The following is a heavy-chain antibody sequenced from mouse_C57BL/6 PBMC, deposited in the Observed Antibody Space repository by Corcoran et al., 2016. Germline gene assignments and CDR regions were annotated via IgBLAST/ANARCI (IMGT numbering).Heavy chain of an antibody. D-gene: IGHD2-4*01. Sequence: EVQLQQSGAELVKPGASVKLSCTASGFNIKDYYMHWVKQRTEQGLEWIGRIDPEDGETKYAPKFQGKATITADTSSNTAYLQFSSLTSEDTAVYYCASDDYLSWFAYWGQGTLVTVSA. J-gene: IGHJ3*01. CDR1: GFNIKDYY. CDR3: ASDDYLSWFAY. CDR2: IDPEDGET. V-gene: IGHV14-2*01.